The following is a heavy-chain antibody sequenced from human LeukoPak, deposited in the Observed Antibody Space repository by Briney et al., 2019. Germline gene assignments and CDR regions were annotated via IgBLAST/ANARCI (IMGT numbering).Heavy chain of an antibody. D-gene: IGHD3-3*01. J-gene: IGHJ3*02. CDR3: ARDTGRITIFGVVIPSGAFDI. V-gene: IGHV4-59*01. CDR2: IYYSGST. Sequence: SETLSLTCTVSGGSISSYYWSWIRQPPGKGLEWIGYIYYSGSTNYNPSLKSRVTISVDTSKNQFFLKLSSVTAADTAVYYCARDTGRITIFGVVIPSGAFDIWGQGTMVTVSS. CDR1: GGSISSYY.